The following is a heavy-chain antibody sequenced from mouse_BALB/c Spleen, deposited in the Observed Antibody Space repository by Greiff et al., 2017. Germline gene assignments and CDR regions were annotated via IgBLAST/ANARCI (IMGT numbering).Heavy chain of an antibody. CDR3: ARRAYYGNPAWFAY. D-gene: IGHD2-10*01. V-gene: IGHV1S127*01. Sequence: QVHVKQSGPELVRPGASVKMSCKASGYTFTSYWMHWVKQRPGQGLEWIGMIDPSNSETRLNQKFKDKATLNVDKSSNTAYMQLSSLTSEDSAVYYCARRAYYGNPAWFAYWGQGTLVTVSA. CDR2: IDPSNSET. CDR1: GYTFTSYW. J-gene: IGHJ3*01.